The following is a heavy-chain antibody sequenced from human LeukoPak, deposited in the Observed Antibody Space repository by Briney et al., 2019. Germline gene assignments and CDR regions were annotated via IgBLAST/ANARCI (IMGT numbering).Heavy chain of an antibody. J-gene: IGHJ4*02. CDR3: ARGPLRGYCSGGSCYSGLFDY. CDR1: GGSFSGYY. Sequence: SETLSLTCAVYGGSFSGYYWSWIRQPPGKGLEWIGEINHSGSTNYNPSLKSRVTISVDTSKNQFSLKLSSVTAADTAVYYCARGPLRGYCSGGSCYSGLFDYWGQGTLVIVSS. V-gene: IGHV4-34*01. CDR2: INHSGST. D-gene: IGHD2-15*01.